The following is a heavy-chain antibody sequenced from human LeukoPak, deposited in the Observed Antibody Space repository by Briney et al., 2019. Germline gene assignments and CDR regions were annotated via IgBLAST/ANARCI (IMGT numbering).Heavy chain of an antibody. CDR2: INPSGGST. V-gene: IGHV1-46*01. CDR1: GYTFTSYY. J-gene: IGHJ6*03. Sequence: GASVKVSCKASGYTFTSYYMHWVRQAPGQGLEWMGIINPSGGSTSYAQKFQGRVTMTRDMSTSTVYMELSSLRSEDTAVYYCARDRDYYGSGSYDWVGKLIYYYYYMDVWGKGTTVTISS. CDR3: ARDRDYYGSGSYDWVGKLIYYYYYMDV. D-gene: IGHD3-10*01.